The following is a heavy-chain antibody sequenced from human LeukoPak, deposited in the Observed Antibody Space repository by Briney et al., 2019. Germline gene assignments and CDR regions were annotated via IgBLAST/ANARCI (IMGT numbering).Heavy chain of an antibody. CDR3: AGASSYGIILDATSFDL. CDR2: ISYDGSNK. Sequence: GGSLRLSCAASGFTFSSYAMHWVRQAPGKGLEWVAVISYDGSNKYYADSVKGRFTISRDDSNYTWHLQLNSLRAEDTAVYFCAGASSYGIILDATSFDLWGQGTLVIVSS. D-gene: IGHD2-15*01. J-gene: IGHJ4*02. CDR1: GFTFSSYA. V-gene: IGHV3-30*14.